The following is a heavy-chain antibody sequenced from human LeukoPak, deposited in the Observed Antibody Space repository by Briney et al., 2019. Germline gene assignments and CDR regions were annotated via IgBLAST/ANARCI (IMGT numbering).Heavy chain of an antibody. V-gene: IGHV3-33*01. CDR2: IWNDGINK. D-gene: IGHD5-18*01. J-gene: IGHJ4*02. Sequence: GGSLRLSCAGSGFTFSSYGMHWVRQAPGKGLEGVAVIWNDGINKYYADSVKGRFTISRDNSKNTLYLQMNSLRAEDTAVYYCARDPGYSYGYGSFDYWGQGTLVTVSS. CDR1: GFTFSSYG. CDR3: ARDPGYSYGYGSFDY.